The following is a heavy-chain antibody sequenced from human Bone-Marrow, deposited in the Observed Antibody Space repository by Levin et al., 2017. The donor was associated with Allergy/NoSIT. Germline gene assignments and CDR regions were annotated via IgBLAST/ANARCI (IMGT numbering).Heavy chain of an antibody. CDR1: GFTLSTYW. CDR3: ARHYSSGWLDY. V-gene: IGHV3-74*01. D-gene: IGHD4-11*01. Sequence: GGSLRLSCAASGFTLSTYWMHWVRQAPGKGLVWVSRINSGENTNYADSVKGRFTIFRNNAKNTPYLQMNSLRAEDTAVYYCARHYSSGWLDYWGQGTLVTVSS. J-gene: IGHJ4*02. CDR2: INSGENT.